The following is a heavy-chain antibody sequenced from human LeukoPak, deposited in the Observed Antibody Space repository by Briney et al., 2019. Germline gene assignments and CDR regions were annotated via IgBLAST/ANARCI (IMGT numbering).Heavy chain of an antibody. V-gene: IGHV1-2*06. CDR1: GYTFTAYY. Sequence: SVKVSCKSSGYTFTAYYMHWVRQAPGQGLEWMGRINPNTGDTNYAQKFQGRVTMTRDTSISTAYMELSSLTSDDTAVYYCARDRPSDYWGQGTLVSVSS. CDR2: INPNTGDT. CDR3: ARDRPSDY. J-gene: IGHJ4*02.